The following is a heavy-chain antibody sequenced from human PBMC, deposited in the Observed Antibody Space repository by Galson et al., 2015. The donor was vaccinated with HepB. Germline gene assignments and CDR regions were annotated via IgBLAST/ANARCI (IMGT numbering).Heavy chain of an antibody. J-gene: IGHJ4*02. D-gene: IGHD1-26*01. CDR2: ISGSGGST. V-gene: IGHV3-23*01. CDR3: AKRGKYSGIHGY. Sequence: SLRLSCAASGFTFSSYAMSWVRQAPGKGLEWVSAISGSGGSTYYADSVKGRFTISRDNSKNTLYLQMNSLRAEDTAVYYCAKRGKYSGIHGYWGQGTLVTVSS. CDR1: GFTFSSYA.